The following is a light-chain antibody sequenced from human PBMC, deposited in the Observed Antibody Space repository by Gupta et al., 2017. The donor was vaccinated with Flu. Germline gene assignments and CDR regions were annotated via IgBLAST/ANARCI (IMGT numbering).Light chain of an antibody. CDR3: QQYDNWPPVT. CDR2: GAS. J-gene: IGKJ4*01. V-gene: IGKV3-15*01. CDR1: QSVGSN. Sequence: EIVMTQSPATLSVSPGERVTLSCRASQSVGSNLAWYKQKPGQAPRLLIYGASTRATGIPARFSGSGSGTEFTLTITSLQSEDFVVYYCQQYDNWPPVTFGGGTKVEIK.